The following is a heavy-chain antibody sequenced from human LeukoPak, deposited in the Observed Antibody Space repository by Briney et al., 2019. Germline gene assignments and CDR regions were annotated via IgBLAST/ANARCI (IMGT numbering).Heavy chain of an antibody. CDR1: GFTFSSSA. CDR2: ISGSGGST. Sequence: GGSLRLSCAASGFTFSSSAMNWVHQAPGKGLEWVSAISGSGGSTYYADSVKGRFTISRDNSRNTLYLQMNSLRAEDTAVYYCAKGPLLWNWGQGTLVTVSS. CDR3: AKGPLLWN. V-gene: IGHV3-23*01. D-gene: IGHD2/OR15-2a*01. J-gene: IGHJ4*02.